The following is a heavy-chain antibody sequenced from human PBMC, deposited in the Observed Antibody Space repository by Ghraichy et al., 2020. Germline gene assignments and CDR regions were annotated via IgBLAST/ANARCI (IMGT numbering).Heavy chain of an antibody. Sequence: ASVKVSCKASGYTFTSYGISWVRQAPGQGLEWMGWISAYNGNTNYAQKLQGRVTMTTDTSTSTAYMELRSLRSDDTAVYYCARDRTEYYYDSSVAFDYWGQGTLVTVSS. CDR3: ARDRTEYYYDSSVAFDY. V-gene: IGHV1-18*01. CDR1: GYTFTSYG. J-gene: IGHJ4*02. D-gene: IGHD3-22*01. CDR2: ISAYNGNT.